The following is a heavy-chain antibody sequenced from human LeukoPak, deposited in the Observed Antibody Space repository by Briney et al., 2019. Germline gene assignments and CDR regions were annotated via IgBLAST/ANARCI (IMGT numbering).Heavy chain of an antibody. Sequence: GGSLRLSCVASGFSFSTYDMNWVRQAPGKGLEWVSAITSTSNHINYADSVKGRFTISRDSANNSLYLQMNRLRAEDTAVYYCAREEYGDVYFDYWGQGTLVTVSS. CDR3: AREEYGDVYFDY. CDR1: GFSFSTYD. CDR2: ITSTSNHI. D-gene: IGHD4-17*01. J-gene: IGHJ4*02. V-gene: IGHV3-21*01.